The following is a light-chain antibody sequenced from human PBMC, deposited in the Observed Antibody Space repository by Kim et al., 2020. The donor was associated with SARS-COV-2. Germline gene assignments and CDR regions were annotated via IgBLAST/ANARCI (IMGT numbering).Light chain of an antibody. Sequence: EIVMTQSPATLSVSPGERATLSCSASQSVSGNLAWYQQKPGQAPSLLIYGASTRATGIPARFSGSGSGTEFTLTISSLQSEDIAVYYCQHYNNFPLIFGGGTKLEI. J-gene: IGKJ4*01. CDR1: QSVSGN. CDR3: QHYNNFPLI. CDR2: GAS. V-gene: IGKV3-15*01.